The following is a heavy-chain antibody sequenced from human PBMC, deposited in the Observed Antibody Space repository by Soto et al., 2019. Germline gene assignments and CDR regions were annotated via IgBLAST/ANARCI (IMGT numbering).Heavy chain of an antibody. Sequence: QVQLQQWGAGLLKPSETLSLNCAVTGGSLSGYYWSWIRQPPGKGLEWIGEVKDGGHTNYSPSLRGRFNISSDTSNNQFSLRLNSVTAADTGVYYCARGQEGVVATHWDQGSLVTVSS. CDR3: ARGQEGVVATH. CDR1: GGSLSGYY. CDR2: VKDGGHT. V-gene: IGHV4-34*01. J-gene: IGHJ4*02. D-gene: IGHD5-12*01.